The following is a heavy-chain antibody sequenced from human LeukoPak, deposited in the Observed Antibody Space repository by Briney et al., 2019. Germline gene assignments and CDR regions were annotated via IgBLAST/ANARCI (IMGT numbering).Heavy chain of an antibody. CDR3: GIGLIFGVLITYYMDV. CDR1: GYTFTSYY. CDR2: ISPSGGST. V-gene: IGHV1-46*01. D-gene: IGHD3-3*01. Sequence: GASVKVSCKASGYTFTSYYIHWVRQAPGQGLEWLGIISPSGGSTTYAQKFQGRVTMTRDTSTSTVYMEVSSLRSEDTAVYYCGIGLIFGVLITYYMDVWGKGTTVTVSS. J-gene: IGHJ6*03.